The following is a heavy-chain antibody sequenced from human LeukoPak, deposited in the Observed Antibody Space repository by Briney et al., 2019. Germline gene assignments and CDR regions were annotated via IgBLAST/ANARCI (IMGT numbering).Heavy chain of an antibody. CDR3: AKDMFSYGDYRWNFDY. V-gene: IGHV3-9*01. CDR2: ISWNSGSI. J-gene: IGHJ4*02. D-gene: IGHD4-17*01. Sequence: PGGSLRLSCAASGFTFDDYAMHWVRQAPGKGLEWVSGISWNSGSIGYADSVKGRFTISRDNAKNSLYLQMNSLRAEDTALYYCAKDMFSYGDYRWNFDYWGQGTLVTVSS. CDR1: GFTFDDYA.